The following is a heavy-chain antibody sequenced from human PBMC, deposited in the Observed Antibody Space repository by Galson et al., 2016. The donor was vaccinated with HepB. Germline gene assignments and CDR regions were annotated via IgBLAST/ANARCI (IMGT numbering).Heavy chain of an antibody. Sequence: TLSLTCRVSGGSVYSHDYHWTWIRQPPGKGLEWIGYIYYSGTTYYNPSLKSCIAMSIDTSKDQFSLTMTSVTAADTAVYYCARLFVGWGHYRFDSWGQGSLLIVSS. V-gene: IGHV4-30-4*01. J-gene: IGHJ4*02. D-gene: IGHD3-16*02. CDR3: ARLFVGWGHYRFDS. CDR2: IYYSGTT. CDR1: GGSVYSHDYH.